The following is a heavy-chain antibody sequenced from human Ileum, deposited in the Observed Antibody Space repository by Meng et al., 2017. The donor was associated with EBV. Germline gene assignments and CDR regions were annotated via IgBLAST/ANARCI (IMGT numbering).Heavy chain of an antibody. CDR3: ASHPGGNSQYYSSGDDY. CDR1: GGSFSGYY. D-gene: IGHD3-22*01. CDR2: INHRGGA. V-gene: IGHV4-34*01. Sequence: QGHLKRWGAGLLKPSETLSLTCAVYGGSFSGYYWSWIRQPPGKGLEWIGEINHRGGAFYNPSLKSRVTMSIDTSKNQLSLKLNSVTAADTAVYYCASHPGGNSQYYSSGDDYWGQGALVTASS. J-gene: IGHJ4*02.